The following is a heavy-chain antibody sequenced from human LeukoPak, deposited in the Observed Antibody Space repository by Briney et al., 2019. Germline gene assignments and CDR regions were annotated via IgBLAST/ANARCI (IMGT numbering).Heavy chain of an antibody. CDR1: GGSISSYY. D-gene: IGHD6-13*01. V-gene: IGHV4-4*07. J-gene: IGHJ4*02. CDR3: ARDHSLSSWFFDY. Sequence: SETLSLTCTVSGGSISSYYWNWIRQPAGKGLEWIGRIYSSGGTNYNPSLESRVTMSVDTSKNQFSLELSSVTAADTAVYYCARDHSLSSWFFDYWGQGTLVTVS. CDR2: IYSSGGT.